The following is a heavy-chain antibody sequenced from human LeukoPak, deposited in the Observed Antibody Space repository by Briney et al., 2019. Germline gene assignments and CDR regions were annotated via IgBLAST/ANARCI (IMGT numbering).Heavy chain of an antibody. CDR1: GFTFSSYS. CDR3: ARGGSSGYLAFDY. J-gene: IGHJ4*02. V-gene: IGHV3-21*01. Sequence: GGSLRLSCAASGFTFSSYSMNWVRQAPGKGLEWVSSISSSSSNIYYADSVKGRFTISRDNAKNSLYLQMNSLRAEDTAVYYCARGGSSGYLAFDYWGQGTLVTASP. D-gene: IGHD3-22*01. CDR2: ISSSSSNI.